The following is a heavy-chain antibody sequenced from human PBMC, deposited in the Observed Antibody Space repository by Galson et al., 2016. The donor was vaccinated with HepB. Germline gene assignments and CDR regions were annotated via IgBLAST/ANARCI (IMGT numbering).Heavy chain of an antibody. J-gene: IGHJ4*02. V-gene: IGHV4-38-2*01. D-gene: IGHD6-13*01. CDR1: GYSISSGYQ. CDR2: IYHSGST. Sequence: ETLSLTCAVSGYSISSGYQWGWIRQPPGKGLEWIGSIYHSGSTYYNPSLKSRVTISVDTSKNQFSLKLSSVTAADTAVYYCARGSLWYDYWGQGTLVTASS. CDR3: ARGSLWYDY.